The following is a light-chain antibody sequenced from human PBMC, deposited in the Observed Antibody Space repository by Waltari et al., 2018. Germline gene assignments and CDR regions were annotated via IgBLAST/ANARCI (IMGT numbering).Light chain of an antibody. CDR1: QDISTY. V-gene: IGKV1-9*01. J-gene: IGKJ4*02. Sequence: DIQLTQSPSFLSASVGDRGTITCRASQDISTYLAWYQQKPGKAPKFLIYAASTLQSGVPSRFSGGGSGTEFTLTISSLQPEDFAIYHCQQVNSYPLTFGGGTKVEI. CDR2: AAS. CDR3: QQVNSYPLT.